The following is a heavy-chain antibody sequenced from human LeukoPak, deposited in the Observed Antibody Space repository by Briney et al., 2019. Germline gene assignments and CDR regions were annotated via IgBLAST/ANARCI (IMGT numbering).Heavy chain of an antibody. CDR3: ARVGIYNGNYFFDY. D-gene: IGHD2-8*01. V-gene: IGHV3-11*01. Sequence: GGSLRLSYVASGFTFSNYYMTWVRQAPGKGLEWVSYISSSASGISYADSVKGRFTISRDNAKNSLYLQMNSLSPEDTAMYYCARVGIYNGNYFFDYWGQGTLVTVSS. CDR2: ISSSASGI. J-gene: IGHJ4*02. CDR1: GFTFSNYY.